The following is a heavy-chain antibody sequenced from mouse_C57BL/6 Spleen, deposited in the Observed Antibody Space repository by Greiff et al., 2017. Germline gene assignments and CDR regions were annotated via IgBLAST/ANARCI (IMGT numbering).Heavy chain of an antibody. CDR1: GYTFTSYW. CDR2: IDPSDSYT. V-gene: IGHV1-69*01. CDR3: ARVPSIYYAMDY. D-gene: IGHD5-1*01. J-gene: IGHJ4*01. Sequence: QVQLQQPGAELVMPGASVKLSCKASGYTFTSYWMHWVKQRPGQGLEWIGEIDPSDSYTNYNQKFKGKSTLTVDKSSSTAYMQLSSLTSEDSAVDYCARVPSIYYAMDYWGQGTSVTVSS.